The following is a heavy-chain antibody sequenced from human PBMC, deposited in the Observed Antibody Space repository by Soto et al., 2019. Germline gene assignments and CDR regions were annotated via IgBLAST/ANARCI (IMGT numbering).Heavy chain of an antibody. V-gene: IGHV4-61*01. D-gene: IGHD6-19*01. CDR2: IYYSGYT. CDR3: ARDQGIAVAVFEY. Sequence: SETLSLTCTVAGDSATSGSYYWSWIQKSQGKGLEWIGCIYYSGYTNYNPSLKSRVTISVDTSSHQISLKLRSVTAADTAVYYCARDQGIAVAVFEYWGQGTLVTVSS. J-gene: IGHJ4*02. CDR1: GDSATSGSYY.